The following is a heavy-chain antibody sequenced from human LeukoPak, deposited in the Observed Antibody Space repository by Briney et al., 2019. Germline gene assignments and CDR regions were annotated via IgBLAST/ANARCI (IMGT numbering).Heavy chain of an antibody. D-gene: IGHD1-14*01. CDR3: AKKYNTGLDP. V-gene: IGHV3-23*01. J-gene: IGHJ5*02. CDR2: ISNNGGST. Sequence: PGGSLRLSCAASGFTFSDYGMSWVRQAPGKGLEWVSVISNNGGSTSYAGSVRGRFTISRDNSKNTLYLQMNSLRAEDTAVYYCAKKYNTGLDPWGQGTLVTVSS. CDR1: GFTFSDYG.